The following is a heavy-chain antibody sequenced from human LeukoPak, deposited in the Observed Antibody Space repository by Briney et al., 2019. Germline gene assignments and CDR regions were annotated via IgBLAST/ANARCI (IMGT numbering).Heavy chain of an antibody. D-gene: IGHD2-15*01. V-gene: IGHV4-38-2*02. CDR1: GYSISSGFY. Sequence: PSETLSLTCTVSGYSISSGFYWGWIRQPPGKGLEWIGSVYHRGSTYYNPSLKSRVTISVDTSKNQFSLKLRSVTAADTAVYYCARECSGDSCYSGNYWGQGTLVTVSS. CDR3: ARECSGDSCYSGNY. CDR2: VYHRGST. J-gene: IGHJ4*02.